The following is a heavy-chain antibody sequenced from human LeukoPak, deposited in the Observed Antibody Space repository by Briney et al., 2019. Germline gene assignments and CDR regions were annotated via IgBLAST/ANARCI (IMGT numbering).Heavy chain of an antibody. CDR2: ISDKGYQT. Sequence: GGSLRLSCSASGCAFSRFALTWVRHLPGKGLDWVSTISDKGYQTYYVHSVNGRFSLSRDSSKNILYLQMDSLRADDSALYYCAKDANYYDSSGFFIPFDYWGQGTLVTVSS. J-gene: IGHJ4*02. V-gene: IGHV3-23*01. CDR1: GCAFSRFA. D-gene: IGHD3-22*01. CDR3: AKDANYYDSSGFFIPFDY.